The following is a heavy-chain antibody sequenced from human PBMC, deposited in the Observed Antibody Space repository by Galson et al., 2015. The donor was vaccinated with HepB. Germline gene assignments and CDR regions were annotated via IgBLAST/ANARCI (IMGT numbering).Heavy chain of an antibody. Sequence: SLRLSCAASGFTFYGFSMNWIRQAPGKGLEWVSSISGRGSDTHYADSVRGRFTISRDNSNNILYLHMNSLRVEDTAFYYCAKREDVVTGTESYFSDWGQGILVTVSS. V-gene: IGHV3-23*01. CDR1: GFTFYGFS. CDR2: ISGRGSDT. J-gene: IGHJ4*02. D-gene: IGHD3-9*01. CDR3: AKREDVVTGTESYFSD.